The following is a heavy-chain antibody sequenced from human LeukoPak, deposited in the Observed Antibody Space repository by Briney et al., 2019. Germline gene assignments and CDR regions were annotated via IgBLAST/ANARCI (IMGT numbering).Heavy chain of an antibody. D-gene: IGHD4-17*01. Sequence: SETLSLTCAVYGGSFSGYYWSWIRQPPGKGLEWIGEINHSGSTNYNPSLKSRVTISIDTSKNQFSLKLSSVTAADTAVYYCARYDYGDYGWFDPWGQGTLVTVSS. CDR3: ARYDYGDYGWFDP. J-gene: IGHJ5*02. CDR2: INHSGST. V-gene: IGHV4-34*01. CDR1: GGSFSGYY.